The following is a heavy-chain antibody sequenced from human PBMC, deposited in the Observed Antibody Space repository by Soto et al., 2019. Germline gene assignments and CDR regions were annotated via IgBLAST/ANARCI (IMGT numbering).Heavy chain of an antibody. Sequence: ASVKVSCKASGYTFTSYGISWVRQAPGQGLEWMGWISAYNGNTNYAQKLQGRVTMTTDTSTSTAYMELRSLRSDDTAVYYCAREHGYCSSTSCPFDYWGQGTLVTVSS. CDR2: ISAYNGNT. V-gene: IGHV1-18*01. CDR3: AREHGYCSSTSCPFDY. CDR1: GYTFTSYG. J-gene: IGHJ4*02. D-gene: IGHD2-2*01.